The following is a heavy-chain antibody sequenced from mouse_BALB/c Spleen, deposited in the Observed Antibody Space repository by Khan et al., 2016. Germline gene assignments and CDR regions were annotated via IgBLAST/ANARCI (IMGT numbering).Heavy chain of an antibody. J-gene: IGHJ3*01. CDR2: ISYSGST. Sequence: EVQLVESGPGLVKPSQSLSLTCTVTGYSVTSDYAWNWIRQFPGNKLEWMGYISYSGSTSYNPSPKSRISITRATSQHQFFLHLSSLTIEDTATYFCSRSSTWDGFTYWGQGTLVTVSA. D-gene: IGHD4-1*01. CDR3: SRSSTWDGFTY. V-gene: IGHV3-2*02. CDR1: GYSVTSDYA.